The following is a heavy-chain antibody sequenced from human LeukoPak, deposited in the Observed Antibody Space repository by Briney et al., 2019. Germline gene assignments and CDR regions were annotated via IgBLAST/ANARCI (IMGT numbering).Heavy chain of an antibody. V-gene: IGHV1-3*01. CDR1: GYTFTSYA. CDR2: INAGNGDT. D-gene: IGHD2-2*01. CDR3: ARVGIVVVPAAMLDY. Sequence: ASVKVSCKASGYTFTSYAMHWVRQAPGQRLEWMGWINAGNGDTKYSQKFQGRVTITRDTSASTAYMELSSLRSEDTAVYYCARVGIVVVPAAMLDYWGKGTLVTVSS. J-gene: IGHJ4*02.